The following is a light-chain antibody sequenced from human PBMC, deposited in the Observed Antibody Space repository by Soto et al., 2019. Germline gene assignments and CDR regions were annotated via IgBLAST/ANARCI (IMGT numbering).Light chain of an antibody. Sequence: EIVLTQSPGTLSLSPGERATLSCSASQSVSSSYLAWYQQKPGQAPRLLIYGASSRATGIPDRFSGSGSGTDFTLTISRLEPEDFAVSYCQPYDSSPYTFGQGTNLEIK. CDR3: QPYDSSPYT. CDR2: GAS. J-gene: IGKJ2*01. V-gene: IGKV3-20*01. CDR1: QSVSSSY.